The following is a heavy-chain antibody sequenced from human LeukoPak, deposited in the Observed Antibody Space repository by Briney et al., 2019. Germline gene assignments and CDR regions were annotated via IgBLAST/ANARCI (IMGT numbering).Heavy chain of an antibody. CDR2: IYYSGST. J-gene: IGHJ4*02. D-gene: IGHD2-21*02. V-gene: IGHV4-61*08. Sequence: SETLSLTCTVSGGSISSSAYYWGWIRQSPGKGLEWIGYIYYSGSTNYNPSLKSRVTISVDTSKNQFSLKLSSVTAADTAVYYCARAPGPYCGGDCQGPFDYWGQGTLVTVSS. CDR3: ARAPGPYCGGDCQGPFDY. CDR1: GGSISSSAYY.